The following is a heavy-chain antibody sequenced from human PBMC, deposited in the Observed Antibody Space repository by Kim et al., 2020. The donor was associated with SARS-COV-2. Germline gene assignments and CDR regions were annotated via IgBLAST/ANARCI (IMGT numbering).Heavy chain of an antibody. V-gene: IGHV4-59*01. Sequence: TNYNPSLKSRVTRSVDTSKNQFSLKLSSVTAADTAVYYCARDVRLYGMDVWGQGTTVTVSS. CDR3: ARDVRLYGMDV. D-gene: IGHD2-8*01. CDR2: T. J-gene: IGHJ6*02.